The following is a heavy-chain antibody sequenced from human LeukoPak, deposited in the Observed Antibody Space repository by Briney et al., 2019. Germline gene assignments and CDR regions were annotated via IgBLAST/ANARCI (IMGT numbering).Heavy chain of an antibody. D-gene: IGHD3-3*01. J-gene: IGHJ6*03. CDR1: GYTFTSYD. Sequence: GAPVKVSCKASGYTFTSYDINWVRQATGQGLEWMGWMNPNSGNTGYAQKFQGRVTMTRNTSISTAYMELSSLRSEDTAVYYCARHGQYYDFWSGYYPARYYYYYYMDVWGKGTTVTVSS. CDR3: ARHGQYYDFWSGYYPARYYYYYYMDV. CDR2: MNPNSGNT. V-gene: IGHV1-8*01.